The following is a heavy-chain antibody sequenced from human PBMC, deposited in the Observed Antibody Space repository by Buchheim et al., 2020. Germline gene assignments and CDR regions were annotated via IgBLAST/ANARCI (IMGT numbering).Heavy chain of an antibody. CDR2: IYYSGST. Sequence: QVQLQESGPGLVKPSQTLSLTCTVSGGSISSGDYYWSWIRQPPGKGLEWIGYIYYSGSTYYNPSLKSRVTISVDTSKNQFSLKLSSVTAADTAVYYCARERRGHDSSGYYFYYGMDVWGQGTT. CDR1: GGSISSGDYY. D-gene: IGHD3-22*01. V-gene: IGHV4-30-4*01. J-gene: IGHJ6*02. CDR3: ARERRGHDSSGYYFYYGMDV.